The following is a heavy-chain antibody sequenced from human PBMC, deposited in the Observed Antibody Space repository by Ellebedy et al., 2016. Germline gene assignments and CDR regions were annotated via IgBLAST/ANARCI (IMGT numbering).Heavy chain of an antibody. V-gene: IGHV4-61*08. J-gene: IGHJ5*02. Sequence: SETLSLTXTVSGGSISSGGYYWSWIRQHPGKGLEWIGYIYYSGSTNYNPSLKSRVTISVDKSKNQFSLKLSSVTAADTAVYYCARDRDDYVWGSSRSSNWFDPWGQGTLVTVSS. D-gene: IGHD3-16*01. CDR2: IYYSGST. CDR3: ARDRDDYVWGSSRSSNWFDP. CDR1: GGSISSGGYY.